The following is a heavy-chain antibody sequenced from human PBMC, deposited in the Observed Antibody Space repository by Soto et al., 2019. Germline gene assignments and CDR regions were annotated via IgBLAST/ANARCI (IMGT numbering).Heavy chain of an antibody. CDR1: GFTFRSYG. D-gene: IGHD3-3*01. CDR2: ISNDGNNK. CDR3: VKDRDYTRGHYGYFEY. Sequence: PGGSLRLSCVASGFTFRSYGMHWVRQAPCKGLEWVAVISNDGNNKNYADSVKDRFTISRDDSRKTVFLQMNSLRAEDTAVYYCVKDRDYTRGHYGYFEYWGLGTLVTVSS. V-gene: IGHV3-30*18. J-gene: IGHJ4*02.